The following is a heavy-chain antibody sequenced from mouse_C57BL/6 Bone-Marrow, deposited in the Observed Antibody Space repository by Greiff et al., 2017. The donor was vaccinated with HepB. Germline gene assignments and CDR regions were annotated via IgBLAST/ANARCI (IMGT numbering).Heavy chain of an antibody. CDR1: GFSINSDCY. CDR2: TFYSGIT. CDR3: ARVYYYGSSYGAMDY. Sequence: EVKLVESGPSLVRPSQTLSLTCTVPGFSINSDCYWIWIRQFPGNKLEYIGYTFYSGITYYNPSLESRTYITRDTSKNQFSLKLSSVTTEDTATYYCARVYYYGSSYGAMDYWGQGTSVTVSS. J-gene: IGHJ4*01. D-gene: IGHD1-1*01. V-gene: IGHV3-3*01.